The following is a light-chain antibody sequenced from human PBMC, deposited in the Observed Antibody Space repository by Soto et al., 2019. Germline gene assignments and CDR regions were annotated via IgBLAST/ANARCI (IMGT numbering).Light chain of an antibody. Sequence: IVMTQSPATLSLSPGERATLSCRASQSVSNYLAWYQQKPGQAPRLLIYDASIRASGVPARFSGGGSGTDFTLTISSLEPEDSAVYYCQQRSVWVTFGGGTKVEVK. V-gene: IGKV3-11*01. J-gene: IGKJ4*01. CDR1: QSVSNY. CDR2: DAS. CDR3: QQRSVWVT.